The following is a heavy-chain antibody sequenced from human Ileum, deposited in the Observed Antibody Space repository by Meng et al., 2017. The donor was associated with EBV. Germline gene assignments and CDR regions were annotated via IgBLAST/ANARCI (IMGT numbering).Heavy chain of an antibody. CDR2: IHHSGIT. CDR1: GGSINTYYW. Sequence: VQPRASGPGLVRPSGTLSLICAVSGGSINTYYWWSWVRQSPGEGLEWIGEIHHSGITNYNASLRSRVDMSIDKSKNQVSFNLRSATAADTAVYYCARGVDYHWGYWGQGSLVTVSS. J-gene: IGHJ4*02. V-gene: IGHV4-4*02. CDR3: ARGVDYHWGY. D-gene: IGHD3-16*01.